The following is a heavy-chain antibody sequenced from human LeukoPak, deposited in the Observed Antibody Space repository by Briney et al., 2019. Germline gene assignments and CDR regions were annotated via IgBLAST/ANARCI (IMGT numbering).Heavy chain of an antibody. CDR3: ARDRYYYGSGSYPYMDV. J-gene: IGHJ6*03. V-gene: IGHV4-59*01. D-gene: IGHD3-10*01. CDR2: IYYSGST. CDR1: GGSISSYY. Sequence: SETLSLTCTVSGGSISSYYWSWIRQPPGKGLEWIGYIYYSGSTNYNPSLKSRVTISVDTSKNQFSLKLSSVTAADTAVYYCARDRYYYGSGSYPYMDVWGKGTTVTISS.